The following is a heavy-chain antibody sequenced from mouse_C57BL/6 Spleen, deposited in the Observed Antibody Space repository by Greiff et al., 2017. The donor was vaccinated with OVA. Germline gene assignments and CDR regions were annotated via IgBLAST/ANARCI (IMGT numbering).Heavy chain of an antibody. CDR3: TRRNYDGYPYYFDY. CDR2: IDPETGGT. D-gene: IGHD2-3*01. V-gene: IGHV1-15*01. Sequence: QVQLQQSGAELVRPGASVTLSCKASGYTFTDYEMHWVKQTPVHGLEWIGAIDPETGGTAYNQKFKGKAILTADKSSSTAYMELRSLTSEDSAVYYCTRRNYDGYPYYFDYWGQGTTLTVSS. CDR1: GYTFTDYE. J-gene: IGHJ2*01.